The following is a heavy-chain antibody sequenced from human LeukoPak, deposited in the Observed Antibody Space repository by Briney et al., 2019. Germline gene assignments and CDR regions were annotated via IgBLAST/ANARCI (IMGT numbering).Heavy chain of an antibody. D-gene: IGHD5-24*01. V-gene: IGHV4-59*01. J-gene: IGHJ4*02. CDR3: ARGRDGYNDY. CDR1: GDSISSYY. CDR2: IYYSGST. Sequence: SETLSLTCTVSGDSISSYYWSWIRQPPGKGLEWIGYIYYSGSTNYNPSLKSRVTISIDTSKNQFSLKLSSVTAADTAVYYCARGRDGYNDYWGQETLITVSS.